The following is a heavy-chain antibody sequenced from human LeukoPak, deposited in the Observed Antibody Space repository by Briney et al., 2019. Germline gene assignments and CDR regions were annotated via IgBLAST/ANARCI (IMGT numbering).Heavy chain of an antibody. Sequence: SETLSLTCTVSGGSISTYYWNWIRQPPGKGLEWIGYIYHSGSTNYNPSLQSRVTISVDTSKNQFSLNLNSVTAADTAVYYGARGGAARLHFQNWGQGTLVTVSS. D-gene: IGHD6-6*01. CDR3: ARGGAARLHFQN. CDR1: GGSISTYY. V-gene: IGHV4-59*01. J-gene: IGHJ1*01. CDR2: IYHSGST.